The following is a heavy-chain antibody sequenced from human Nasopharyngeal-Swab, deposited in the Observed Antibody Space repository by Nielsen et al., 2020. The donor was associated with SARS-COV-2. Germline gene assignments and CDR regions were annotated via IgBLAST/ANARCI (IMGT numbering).Heavy chain of an antibody. CDR3: TRDDYYGSGRPDY. V-gene: IGHV3-49*02. CDR2: IRSKAYGGTT. J-gene: IGHJ4*02. D-gene: IGHD3-10*01. Sequence: WIRKPPGKGLEWVGFIRSKAYGGTTEYAASVKGRFTNSRDDSKSIAYLQMNSLKTEDTAVYYCTRDDYYGSGRPDYWGQGTLVTVSS.